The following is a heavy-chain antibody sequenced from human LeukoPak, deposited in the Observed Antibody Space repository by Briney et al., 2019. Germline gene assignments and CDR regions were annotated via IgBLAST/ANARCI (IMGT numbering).Heavy chain of an antibody. CDR2: ISAYNGNT. V-gene: IGHV1-18*01. D-gene: IGHD3-10*01. CDR3: ARDITSPITMVRGDFDY. Sequence: ASVKVSCKASGYTFTSYGISWVRQAPGQGLEWMGWISAYNGNTNYAQKLQGRVTMTTDTSTSTAYMELRGLRSDDTAVYYCARDITSPITMVRGDFDYWGQGTLVTVSS. CDR1: GYTFTSYG. J-gene: IGHJ4*02.